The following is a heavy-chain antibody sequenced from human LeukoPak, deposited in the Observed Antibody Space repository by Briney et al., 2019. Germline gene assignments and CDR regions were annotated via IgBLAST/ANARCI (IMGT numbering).Heavy chain of an antibody. D-gene: IGHD1-26*01. J-gene: IGHJ4*02. CDR3: AASGSYYNARFDY. CDR2: INHSGST. CDR1: GGSFSGYY. Sequence: SETLSLTCAAYGGSFSGYYWSWIRQPPGKGLEWIGEINHSGSTNYNPSLKSRVTMSVDTSKNQFSLKLSSVTAADTAVYYCAASGSYYNARFDYWGQGTLVTVSS. V-gene: IGHV4-34*01.